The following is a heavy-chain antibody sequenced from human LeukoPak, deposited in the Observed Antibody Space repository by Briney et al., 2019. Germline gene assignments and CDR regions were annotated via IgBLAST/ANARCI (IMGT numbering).Heavy chain of an antibody. CDR3: TTESISINDFWSGYRTLDY. D-gene: IGHD3-3*01. Sequence: GGPLRLSCAASGFTFSNAWMSWVRQAPGKGLEWVGRIKSKTDGGTTDYAAPVKGRFTISRDDSKNTLYLQMNSLKTEDTAVYYCTTESISINDFWSGYRTLDYWGQGTLVTVSS. J-gene: IGHJ4*02. V-gene: IGHV3-15*01. CDR2: IKSKTDGGTT. CDR1: GFTFSNAW.